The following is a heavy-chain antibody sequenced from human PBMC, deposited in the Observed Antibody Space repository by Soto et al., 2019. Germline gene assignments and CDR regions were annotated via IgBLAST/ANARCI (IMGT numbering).Heavy chain of an antibody. CDR3: AHANNCDYRTPYYFDY. D-gene: IGHD1-7*01. CDR2: IYGNDDL. J-gene: IGHJ4*02. V-gene: IGHV2-5*01. Sequence: QITLKESGPTLVKPTQTLTLTCTFSGFSLNTSGVGGGWVRQPPGKALEWLALIYGNDDLRYNLFLKNSLTITKDTSRDQVVLTMTPMDPVDTATYYCAHANNCDYRTPYYFDYWGQGTLVTVS. CDR1: GFSLNTSGVG.